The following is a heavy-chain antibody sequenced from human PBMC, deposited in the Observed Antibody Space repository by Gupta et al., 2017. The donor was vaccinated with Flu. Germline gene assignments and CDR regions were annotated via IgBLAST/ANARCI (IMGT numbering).Heavy chain of an antibody. Sequence: EVQLVESGGGLVQPGGSLRLSCAASGFTFSDHYMDWVRQAPGKGLEWVGRTRNKANSYTTEYAASVKGRFTISRDDSKNSLYLQMNSLKTEDTAVYYCARVGYCSGGSCYPLDYWGQGTLVTVSS. CDR3: ARVGYCSGGSCYPLDY. D-gene: IGHD2-15*01. CDR1: GFTFSDHY. J-gene: IGHJ4*02. V-gene: IGHV3-72*01. CDR2: TRNKANSYTT.